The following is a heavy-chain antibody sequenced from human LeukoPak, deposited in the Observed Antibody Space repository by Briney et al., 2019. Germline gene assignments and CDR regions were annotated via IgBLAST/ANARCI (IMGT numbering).Heavy chain of an antibody. CDR2: MSPNSGDT. J-gene: IGHJ4*02. V-gene: IGHV1-8*01. D-gene: IGHD7-27*01. CDR3: ARGPPNWGYDY. CDR1: GYTFTSYD. Sequence: ASVKVSCKASGYTFTSYDFNWVRQATGQRHEWMGWMSPNSGDTGYAQKFQDRVTMTRNTSISTAYMELSSLRSDDTAVYYCARGPPNWGYDYWGPGTLVTVSS.